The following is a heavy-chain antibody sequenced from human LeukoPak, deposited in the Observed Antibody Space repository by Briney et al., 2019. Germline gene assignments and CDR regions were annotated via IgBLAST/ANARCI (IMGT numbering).Heavy chain of an antibody. J-gene: IGHJ4*02. Sequence: GGSLRLSCAASGFTFSSYAMHWVRQAPGKGLEWVAVISYDGSNKYYADSVKGRFTISRDNSKNTLYLQMNSLRAEDTALYYCAKDRRLDYWGQGTLVTVSS. CDR1: GFTFSSYA. CDR3: AKDRRLDY. D-gene: IGHD1-1*01. CDR2: ISYDGSNK. V-gene: IGHV3-30-3*01.